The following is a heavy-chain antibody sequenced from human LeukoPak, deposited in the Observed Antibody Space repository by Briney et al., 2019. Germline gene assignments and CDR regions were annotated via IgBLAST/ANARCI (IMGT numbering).Heavy chain of an antibody. CDR1: GFTFSSYA. V-gene: IGHV3-23*01. Sequence: GGSLRLSCAASGFTFSSYAMSWVRQAPGKGLEWVSAISGSGGSTYYADSVKGRFTISRDNSKNTLYLQMNRLRAADTAVYYCAKGTDCSSTSCYEDWFDPWGQGALVTVS. J-gene: IGHJ5*02. CDR2: ISGSGGST. D-gene: IGHD2-2*01. CDR3: AKGTDCSSTSCYEDWFDP.